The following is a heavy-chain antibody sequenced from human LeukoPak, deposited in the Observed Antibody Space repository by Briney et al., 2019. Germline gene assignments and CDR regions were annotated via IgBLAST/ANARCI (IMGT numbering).Heavy chain of an antibody. V-gene: IGHV1-2*02. D-gene: IGHD3-22*01. Sequence: GASVKVSCKASGYTFTGYYMHWVRQAPGQGLEWMGWINPKNGGTIYAPKFQGRVTMTRDTSISTAYMEVSRLRSEDTAVYFCARVFHPYYYDSRGYKVVSDYYYYYMDVWGKGTTVTVSS. CDR3: ARVFHPYYYDSRGYKVVSDYYYYYMDV. J-gene: IGHJ6*03. CDR2: INPKNGGT. CDR1: GYTFTGYY.